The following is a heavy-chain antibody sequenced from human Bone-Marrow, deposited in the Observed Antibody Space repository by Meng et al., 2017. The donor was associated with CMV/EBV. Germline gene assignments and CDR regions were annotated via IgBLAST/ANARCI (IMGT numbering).Heavy chain of an antibody. CDR1: GYSFISNW. Sequence: GESLKISCRGSGYSFISNWIGWVRQMPGKGLEWMGIIYPGDSDTRYSPSFQGQVTISADKSINTAFLQWSSLKASDTAMYYCARQGAYYDFWSGHSEWFDPWGQGTLVTVSS. V-gene: IGHV5-51*01. CDR3: ARQGAYYDFWSGHSEWFDP. CDR2: IYPGDSDT. J-gene: IGHJ5*02. D-gene: IGHD3-3*01.